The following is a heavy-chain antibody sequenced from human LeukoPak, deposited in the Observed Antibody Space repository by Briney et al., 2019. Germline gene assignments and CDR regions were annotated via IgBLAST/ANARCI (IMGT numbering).Heavy chain of an antibody. CDR1: GGSISSSSYY. V-gene: IGHV4-39*07. J-gene: IGHJ4*02. CDR2: SYYSGST. Sequence: SETLSLTCSVSGGSISSSSYYWGWIRQPPGKGLGWIGNSYYSGSTYYNPSLKSRVTISVDTSKNQFSLKLSSVTAADTAVYYCARDANPAFDYWGQGTLVTVSS. D-gene: IGHD2-15*01. CDR3: ARDANPAFDY.